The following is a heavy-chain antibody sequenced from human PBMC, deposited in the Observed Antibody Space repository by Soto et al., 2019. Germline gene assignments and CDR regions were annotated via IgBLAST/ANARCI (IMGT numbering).Heavy chain of an antibody. Sequence: EVQLLESGGGLVQPGGSLRLSCAASGFSFTSHAMSWVRQAPGKGVEWVSAIGGSGGSTYYADSVKGRFTISRDNSKNTLYLQMDSLRVEDTAVYYCARALTGTFDYWGHGALVTVSS. D-gene: IGHD2-8*02. CDR3: ARALTGTFDY. J-gene: IGHJ4*01. CDR1: GFSFTSHA. V-gene: IGHV3-23*01. CDR2: IGGSGGST.